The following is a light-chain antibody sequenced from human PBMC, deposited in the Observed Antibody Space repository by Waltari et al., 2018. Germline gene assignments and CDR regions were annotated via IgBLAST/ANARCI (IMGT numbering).Light chain of an antibody. CDR3: SSYTSSSTLA. V-gene: IGLV2-14*03. Sequence: QSALTQPASVSGSPGQSITISCTGTSGDVGGYKYVSWYKQHPGKAPKLMIYDVSNRPSGVSYLFSGSKSGNTASLTFSGLQAEDDADYYCSSYTSSSTLAFGGGTKLTVL. CDR1: SGDVGGYKY. J-gene: IGLJ2*01. CDR2: DVS.